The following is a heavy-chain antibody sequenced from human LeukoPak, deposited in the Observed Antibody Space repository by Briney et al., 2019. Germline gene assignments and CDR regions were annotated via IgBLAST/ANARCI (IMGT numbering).Heavy chain of an antibody. CDR1: GYSITSGYY. CDR3: SRASSTSYYDY. J-gene: IGHJ4*02. CDR2: IYHSGST. V-gene: IGHV4-38-2*02. D-gene: IGHD6-19*01. Sequence: PSETLSLTCTVSGYSITSGYYWGWIRQPPGKGLDWIGTIYHSGSTYYNPSLKSRVTISVDTSKNQFSLKLSSVTAADTALYYCSRASSTSYYDYWGQGSLVTVSS.